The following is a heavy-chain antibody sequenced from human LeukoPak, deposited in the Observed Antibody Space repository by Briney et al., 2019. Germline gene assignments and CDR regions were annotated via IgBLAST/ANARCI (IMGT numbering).Heavy chain of an antibody. CDR3: AKDPGVVPAHYFDY. CDR1: GFTFSSYA. D-gene: IGHD2-2*01. Sequence: GGSLRLSCAASGFTFSSYAMSWVRQAPGKGLEWVSAISGSGGSTYYADSVKGRFTVSRDNSKNTLSLQMNSLRAEDTAVYYCAKDPGVVPAHYFDYWGQGTLVTVSS. CDR2: ISGSGGST. V-gene: IGHV3-23*01. J-gene: IGHJ4*02.